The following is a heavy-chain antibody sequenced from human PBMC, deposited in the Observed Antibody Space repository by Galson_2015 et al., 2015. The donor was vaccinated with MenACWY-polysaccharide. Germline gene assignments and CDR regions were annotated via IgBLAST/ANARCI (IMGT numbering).Heavy chain of an antibody. CDR2: VSASGAVT. CDR1: GFTFSSYT. V-gene: IGHV3-23*01. CDR3: ANPGLSTRLTSDVDS. D-gene: IGHD5/OR15-5a*01. J-gene: IGHJ4*02. Sequence: SLRLSCAASGFTFSSYTMSWVRQAPGKGLEWVSGVSASGAVTYYADSVKGRFTISRDNSKNTLYLQMNSLRAADTAVYYCANPGLSTRLTSDVDSWGQGALVTVSS.